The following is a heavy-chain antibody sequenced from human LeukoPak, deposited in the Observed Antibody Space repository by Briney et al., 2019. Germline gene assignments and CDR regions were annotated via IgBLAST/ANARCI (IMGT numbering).Heavy chain of an antibody. CDR1: GFTFSSYW. J-gene: IGHJ6*03. CDR2: IKQDGSEK. Sequence: GGSLRLSCAASGFTFSSYWMSWVRQAPGKGLEWVANIKQDGSEKYYVDSVKGRFTIFRDNAKNSLYLQMNSLRAEDTAVYYCARDNSIRQWLANYYYYYYMDVWGKGTTVTVSS. D-gene: IGHD6-19*01. CDR3: ARDNSIRQWLANYYYYYYMDV. V-gene: IGHV3-7*01.